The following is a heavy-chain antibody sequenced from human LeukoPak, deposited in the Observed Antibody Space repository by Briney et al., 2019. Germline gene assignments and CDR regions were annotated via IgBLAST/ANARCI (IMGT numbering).Heavy chain of an antibody. V-gene: IGHV5-51*01. J-gene: IGHJ6*02. CDR3: ARQGSTSYYYYGMDV. CDR2: IYPGDSDT. D-gene: IGHD2-2*01. CDR1: GHSFTSYW. Sequence: GESLKISCKGSGHSFTSYWIGWVRQMPGKGLEWMGIIYPGDSDTRYSPSFQGQVTISADKSISTAYLQWSSLKASDTAMYYCARQGSTSYYYYGMDVWGQGTTVTVSS.